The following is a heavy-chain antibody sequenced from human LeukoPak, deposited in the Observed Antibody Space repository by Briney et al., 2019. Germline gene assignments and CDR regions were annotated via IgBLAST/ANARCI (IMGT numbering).Heavy chain of an antibody. CDR2: IIPIFGTA. J-gene: IGHJ6*03. Sequence: SVKVSCKASGGTFSSYAISWVRQAPGQGLEWMGRIIPIFGTANYAQKFQGRVTITTDESTSTAYMELSSLRSEDTAVYYCARTYYDLEAVADYYYYMDVWGKGTTVTVSS. D-gene: IGHD3-3*01. V-gene: IGHV1-69*05. CDR1: GGTFSSYA. CDR3: ARTYYDLEAVADYYYYMDV.